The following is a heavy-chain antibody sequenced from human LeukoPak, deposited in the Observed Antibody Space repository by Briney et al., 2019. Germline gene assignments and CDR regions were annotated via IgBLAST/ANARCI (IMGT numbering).Heavy chain of an antibody. CDR1: GGTFSSYT. V-gene: IGHV1-69*04. J-gene: IGHJ1*01. CDR2: IILILGIA. Sequence: SVKVSCKASGGTFSSYTISWVRQAPGQGLEWMGRIILILGIANYAQKFQGRVTITADKSTSTAYMELSSLRSEDTAVYYCARDPSDSSSWIKGYFQYWGQGTLVTVSS. D-gene: IGHD6-13*01. CDR3: ARDPSDSSSWIKGYFQY.